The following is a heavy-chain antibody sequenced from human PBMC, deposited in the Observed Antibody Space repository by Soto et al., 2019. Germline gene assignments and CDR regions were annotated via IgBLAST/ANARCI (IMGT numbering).Heavy chain of an antibody. V-gene: IGHV3-13*01. CDR2: IGTAGDT. Sequence: QPGGSLRLSCAASGFTFSSYDMHWVRQATGKGLEWVSAIGTAGDTYYPGSVKGRFTISRDNSKNTLYLQMNSLRAEDTAVYYCAKDQQWLVPRSGFDYWGQGTLVTVSS. D-gene: IGHD6-19*01. J-gene: IGHJ4*02. CDR1: GFTFSSYD. CDR3: AKDQQWLVPRSGFDY.